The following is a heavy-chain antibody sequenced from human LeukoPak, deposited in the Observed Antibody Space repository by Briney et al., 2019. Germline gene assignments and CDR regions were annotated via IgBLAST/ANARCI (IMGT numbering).Heavy chain of an antibody. CDR3: ARDPPDY. V-gene: IGHV3-48*02. CDR1: GFTFNSYS. CDR2: ISSGSSTI. Sequence: GGSLRLSCSASGFTFNSYSMNWVRQAPGKGLEWVSYISSGSSTIYCADSVKGRFTISRDNAKDSLYLQMNSLRDEDTAVYYCARDPPDYWGQGTLVTVSS. J-gene: IGHJ4*02.